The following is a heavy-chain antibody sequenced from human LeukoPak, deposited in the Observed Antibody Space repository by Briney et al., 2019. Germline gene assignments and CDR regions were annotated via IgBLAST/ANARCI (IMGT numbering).Heavy chain of an antibody. J-gene: IGHJ4*02. CDR3: AKGGYSGSSHFDY. V-gene: IGHV3-30*18. Sequence: GGSLRLSCAASGFTFSSYSMNWVRQAPGKGLEWVAVISYDGSNKYYADSVKGRFTISRDNSKNTLYLQMNSLRAEDTAVYYCAKGGYSGSSHFDYWGQGTLVTVSS. CDR1: GFTFSSYS. D-gene: IGHD5-12*01. CDR2: ISYDGSNK.